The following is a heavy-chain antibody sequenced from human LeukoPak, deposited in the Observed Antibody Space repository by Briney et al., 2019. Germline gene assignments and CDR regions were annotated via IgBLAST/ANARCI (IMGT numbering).Heavy chain of an antibody. CDR3: ARERRGWFDP. CDR1: GGSISSGSYY. D-gene: IGHD3-10*01. J-gene: IGHJ5*02. Sequence: PSETLSLTCTVSGGSISSGSYYWRWIRQPAGKGLEWIGRIYTSGSTNYNPSLKSRVTISVDTSKNQFSLKLSSVTAADTAVYYCARERRGWFDPWGQGTLVTVSS. V-gene: IGHV4-61*02. CDR2: IYTSGST.